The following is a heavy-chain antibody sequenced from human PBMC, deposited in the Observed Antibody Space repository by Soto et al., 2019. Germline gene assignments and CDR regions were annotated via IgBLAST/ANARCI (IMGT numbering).Heavy chain of an antibody. V-gene: IGHV3-33*01. Sequence: QVQLVESGGGVVQPGRSLRLSCAASGFTFSSYGLHWVRQAPGKGLEWVAVIWYDGSNKYYADSVKGRFTISRDNSKNTLYLQMNSLRAEVTALYYCARDGSRYDSSGLFDCWGQGTLVTVSS. CDR3: ARDGSRYDSSGLFDC. D-gene: IGHD3-22*01. CDR1: GFTFSSYG. J-gene: IGHJ4*02. CDR2: IWYDGSNK.